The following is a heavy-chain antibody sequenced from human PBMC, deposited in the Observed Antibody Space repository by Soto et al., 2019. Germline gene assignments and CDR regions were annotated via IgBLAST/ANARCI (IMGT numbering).Heavy chain of an antibody. Sequence: SETLSLTCTVSGGSISSYYWSWIRQPPGKGLEWIGYIYYSGSTNYNPSLKSRVTISVDTSKNQFSLKLSSVTAADTAVYYCARLFRYSGYDWGQGTLVTVSS. V-gene: IGHV4-59*08. CDR3: ARLFRYSGYD. J-gene: IGHJ4*02. D-gene: IGHD5-12*01. CDR1: GGSISSYY. CDR2: IYYSGST.